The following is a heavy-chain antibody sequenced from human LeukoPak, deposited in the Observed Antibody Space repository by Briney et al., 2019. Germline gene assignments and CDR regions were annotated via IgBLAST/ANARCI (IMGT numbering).Heavy chain of an antibody. J-gene: IGHJ6*02. Sequence: GGSLRLSCAASGFTFSSYAMSWVRQAPGKGLEWVSYISSSSSTIYYADSVKGRFTISRDNAKNSLYLQMNSLRAEDTAVYYCARDSSLYDSSGYFRTGYYGMDVWGQGTTVTVSS. CDR3: ARDSSLYDSSGYFRTGYYGMDV. CDR2: ISSSSSTI. D-gene: IGHD3-22*01. V-gene: IGHV3-48*01. CDR1: GFTFSSYA.